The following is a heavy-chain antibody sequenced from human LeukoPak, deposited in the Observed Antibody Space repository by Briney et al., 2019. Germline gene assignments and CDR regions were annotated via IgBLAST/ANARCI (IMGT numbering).Heavy chain of an antibody. Sequence: SETLSLTCTVSGGSISSSSYYWGWIRQPPGKGLEWIGSIYYSGSTYYNPSLKSRVTISVDTSKNQFSLKLSSVTAADTAVYYCARGEEWPYCGGDCYSYYFDYWGQGTLVTVSS. D-gene: IGHD2-21*02. J-gene: IGHJ4*02. CDR3: ARGEEWPYCGGDCYSYYFDY. V-gene: IGHV4-39*07. CDR1: GGSISSSSYY. CDR2: IYYSGST.